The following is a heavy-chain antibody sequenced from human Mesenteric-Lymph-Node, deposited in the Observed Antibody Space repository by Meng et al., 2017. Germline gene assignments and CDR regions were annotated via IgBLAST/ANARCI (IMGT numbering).Heavy chain of an antibody. CDR1: GFTFSSYW. Sequence: GESLKISCAVSGFTFSSYWMHWVRQAPGKGLVRVSRINSDGSSTSYADSVKGRFTISRDNSKNTLYLQMNSLRAEDTAVYYCAKLGYCSGGSCSRLFDYWGQGTLVTVSS. CDR2: INSDGSST. V-gene: IGHV3-74*01. J-gene: IGHJ4*02. D-gene: IGHD2-15*01. CDR3: AKLGYCSGGSCSRLFDY.